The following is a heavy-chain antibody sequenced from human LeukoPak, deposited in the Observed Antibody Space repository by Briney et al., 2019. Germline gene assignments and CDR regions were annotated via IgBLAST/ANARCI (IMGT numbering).Heavy chain of an antibody. CDR3: AKDRVGATLYFDC. D-gene: IGHD1-26*01. CDR1: GFTFISYG. CDR2: IRGSGGST. V-gene: IGHV3-23*01. Sequence: GSLRLSCAASGFTFISYGMSWVRQAPGKGLEWVSGIRGSGGSTYYADSVKGRFTISRDNSKNTLYLQMNSLRAEDTAVYYCAKDRVGATLYFDCWGQGTLVTVSS. J-gene: IGHJ4*02.